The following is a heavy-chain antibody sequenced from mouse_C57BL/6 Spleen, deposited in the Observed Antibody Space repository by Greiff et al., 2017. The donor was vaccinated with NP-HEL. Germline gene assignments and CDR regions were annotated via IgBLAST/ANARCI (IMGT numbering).Heavy chain of an antibody. CDR1: GFTFSDYY. CDR3: ARDPYYGSSYGWYFDV. J-gene: IGHJ1*03. Sequence: EVQRVESEGGLVQPGSSMKLSCTASGFTFSDYYMAWVRQVPEKGLEWVANINYDGSSTYYLDSLKSRFIISRDNAKNILYLQMSSLKSEDTATYYCARDPYYGSSYGWYFDVWGTGTTVTVSS. CDR2: INYDGSST. V-gene: IGHV5-16*01. D-gene: IGHD1-1*01.